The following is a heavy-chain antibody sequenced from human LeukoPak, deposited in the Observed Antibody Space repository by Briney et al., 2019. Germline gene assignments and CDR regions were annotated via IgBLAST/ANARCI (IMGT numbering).Heavy chain of an antibody. Sequence: GGSLRLSCADSGFTFSRDWMHWVRQAPGKGPEWVSRISDDGSITTYADSVQGRFTIPRDNAKSTVFLQMNSLRVEDTAVYFCARRFYEYNVYDRHFDSWGQGILVTVSS. V-gene: IGHV3-74*03. CDR1: GFTFSRDW. J-gene: IGHJ4*02. CDR3: ARRFYEYNVYDRHFDS. CDR2: ISDDGSIT. D-gene: IGHD3-16*01.